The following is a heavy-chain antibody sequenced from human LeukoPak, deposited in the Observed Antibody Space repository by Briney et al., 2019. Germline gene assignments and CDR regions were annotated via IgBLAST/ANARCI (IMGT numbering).Heavy chain of an antibody. CDR1: GFTFSTCE. Sequence: GGSLRLSCAISGFTFSTCELTWVRQAPGKGLEWVSYISRSGSTRYYADSVKGRFTISRDNAKNSLYLQMNSLRADETAVYYCARVATMVRVPLDALDIWGQGTMVSVSS. V-gene: IGHV3-48*03. CDR2: ISRSGSTR. D-gene: IGHD3-10*01. CDR3: ARVATMVRVPLDALDI. J-gene: IGHJ3*02.